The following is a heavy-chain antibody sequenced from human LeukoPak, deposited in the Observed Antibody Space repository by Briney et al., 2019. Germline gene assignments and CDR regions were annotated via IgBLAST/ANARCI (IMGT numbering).Heavy chain of an antibody. D-gene: IGHD3-3*01. CDR2: LSGSGANT. Sequence: GGSLRLSCAASGFTFSSYAMSWVRQAPGKGLEWVSALSGSGANTYYADSVKGRFTISRDNSKNTLYLQVNSLRAEDTAVYYCAKASRLRFLEWLYDYWGQGTLVTVSS. V-gene: IGHV3-23*01. CDR1: GFTFSSYA. CDR3: AKASRLRFLEWLYDY. J-gene: IGHJ4*02.